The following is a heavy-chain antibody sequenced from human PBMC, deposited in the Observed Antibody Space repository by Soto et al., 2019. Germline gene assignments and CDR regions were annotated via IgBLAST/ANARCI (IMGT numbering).Heavy chain of an antibody. Sequence: QVQLQQWGAGLLKPSETLSLTCAVYGGSFSGYYWSWIRQPPGKGLEWIGEINHSGSTNYNPSLKSRVTISVDTSKNQCSLKLSSVTATDTAVYYGAGAVADYYYYGMDVWGQGTTVTVSS. V-gene: IGHV4-34*01. D-gene: IGHD6-19*01. CDR2: INHSGST. J-gene: IGHJ6*02. CDR3: AGAVADYYYYGMDV. CDR1: GGSFSGYY.